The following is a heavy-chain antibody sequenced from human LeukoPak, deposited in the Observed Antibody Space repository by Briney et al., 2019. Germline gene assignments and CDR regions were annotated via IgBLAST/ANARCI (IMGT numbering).Heavy chain of an antibody. CDR2: IYSGGTT. CDR3: ARHGGTRIFPI. V-gene: IGHV3-53*01. CDR1: GXTVSSNY. J-gene: IGHJ3*02. Sequence: GGSLRLSCAASGXTVSSNYVSWVRQAPGKGLEWVSVIYSGGTTYYTDSVKGRFTISRDNSKNTLYLQMNSLRAEDTAMYYCARHGGTRIFPIWGQGTVVTVSS. D-gene: IGHD2-15*01.